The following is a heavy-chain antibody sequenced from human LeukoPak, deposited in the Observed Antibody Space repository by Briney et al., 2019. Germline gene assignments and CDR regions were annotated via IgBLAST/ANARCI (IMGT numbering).Heavy chain of an antibody. CDR2: IYHSGST. Sequence: SQTLSLTCAVSGGSISSGGYSWSWIRQPPGKGLEWIGYIYHSGSTYYNPSLKSRVTISVDRSKNQFSLKLSSVTAADTAVYYCARRGSSGYFDYWGQGTLATVSS. CDR1: GGSISSGGYS. D-gene: IGHD1-1*01. J-gene: IGHJ4*02. CDR3: ARRGSSGYFDY. V-gene: IGHV4-30-2*01.